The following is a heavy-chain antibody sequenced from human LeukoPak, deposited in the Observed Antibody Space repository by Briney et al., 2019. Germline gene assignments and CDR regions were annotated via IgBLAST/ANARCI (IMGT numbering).Heavy chain of an antibody. CDR2: TKGDESAR. V-gene: IGHV3-7*01. CDR1: GFTVITYW. J-gene: IGHJ4*02. CDR3: ATDGGARLDY. Sequence: PAVYLSCYCAASGFTVITYWMAWDRPAPGQGREGVANTKGDESARHQADSVKGPFTSARANGTTSVDLQRRSLRGEDTAVYYCATDGGARLDYWGQGTLVTVSS. D-gene: IGHD2-15*01.